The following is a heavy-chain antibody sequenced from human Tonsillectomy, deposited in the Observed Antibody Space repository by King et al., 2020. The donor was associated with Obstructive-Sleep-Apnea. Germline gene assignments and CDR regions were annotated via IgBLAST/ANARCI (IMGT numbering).Heavy chain of an antibody. J-gene: IGHJ5*02. V-gene: IGHV3-48*04. CDR2: IISSSDTM. Sequence: VQLVESGGGLVQPGGSLRLSCAASGFTFSSYNMNLGRQAPGKGLEWVAYIISSSDTMYYADSVQGRFTISRDNAKNSPYLQMSNLRAEDTGVYYCSRGGWYDWRDRNWFDPWGQGTLVTVSS. CDR1: GFTFSSYN. CDR3: SRGGWYDWRDRNWFDP. D-gene: IGHD1-1*01.